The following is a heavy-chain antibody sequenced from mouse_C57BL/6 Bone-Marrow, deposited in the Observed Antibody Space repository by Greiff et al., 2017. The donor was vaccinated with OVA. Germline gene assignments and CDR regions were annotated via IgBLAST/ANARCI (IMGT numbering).Heavy chain of an antibody. J-gene: IGHJ3*01. V-gene: IGHV1-76*01. CDR2: IYPGSGNT. CDR1: GYTFTDYY. CDR3: ARRYGNY. Sequence: VQLMESGAELVRPGASVKLSCKASGYTFTDYYINWVKQRPGQGLEWIARIYPGSGNTYYNEKFKGKATLTAEKSSSTAYMQLSSLTSEDTAVYFCARRYGNYWGQGTLVTVSA. D-gene: IGHD2-10*02.